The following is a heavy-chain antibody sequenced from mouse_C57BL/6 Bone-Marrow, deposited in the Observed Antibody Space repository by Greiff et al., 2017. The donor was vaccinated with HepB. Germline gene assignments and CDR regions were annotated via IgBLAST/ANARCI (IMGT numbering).Heavy chain of an antibody. D-gene: IGHD6-1*01. CDR1: GYSITSGYY. Sequence: EVQRVESGPGLVKPSQSLSLTCSVTGYSITSGYYWNWIRQFPGNKLEWMGYISYDGSNNYNPSLKNRISITRDTSKNQFFLKLNSVTTEDTATYYCAREPPYYAMDYWGQGTSVTVSS. V-gene: IGHV3-6*01. J-gene: IGHJ4*01. CDR3: AREPPYYAMDY. CDR2: ISYDGSN.